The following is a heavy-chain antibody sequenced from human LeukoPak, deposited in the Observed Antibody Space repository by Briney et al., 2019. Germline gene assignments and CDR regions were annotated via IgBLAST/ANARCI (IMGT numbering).Heavy chain of an antibody. J-gene: IGHJ4*02. CDR1: GFTFSSFA. CDR3: ASGGYNWNRLDY. D-gene: IGHD1-20*01. V-gene: IGHV3-23*01. Sequence: GGSLRLSCAASGFTFSSFAMSWVRQAPGKGLEWVSSTSGSGGNTYYAHSVKGRFTISRDNAKNSLYLQMNTLRAEDTAVYYCASGGYNWNRLDYWGQGTLVTVSS. CDR2: TSGSGGNT.